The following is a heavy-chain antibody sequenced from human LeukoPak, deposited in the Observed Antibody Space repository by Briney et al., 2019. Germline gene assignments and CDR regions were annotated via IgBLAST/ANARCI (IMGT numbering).Heavy chain of an antibody. V-gene: IGHV4-4*07. CDR3: ARVGEGYCSSTSCLSWFDP. CDR1: GGCISSYY. Sequence: SETLSLTCTVSGGCISSYYWSWIRQPAGKGLEWIGRIYTSGSTNYNPSLKSRVTMSVDTSKNQFSLKLSSVTAADTAVYYCARVGEGYCSSTSCLSWFDPWGQGTLVTVSS. D-gene: IGHD2-2*01. J-gene: IGHJ5*02. CDR2: IYTSGST.